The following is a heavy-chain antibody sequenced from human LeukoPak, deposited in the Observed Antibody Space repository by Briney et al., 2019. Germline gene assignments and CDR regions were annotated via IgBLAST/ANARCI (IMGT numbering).Heavy chain of an antibody. J-gene: IGHJ4*02. CDR3: ARTVPVDQIYYYDSSGLGFDY. V-gene: IGHV3-30*02. CDR1: GFTFSSYG. Sequence: GGSLSLSCAASGFTFSSYGRHWVRQAPGKGLEWVAFIRYDGSNKYYADSVKGRFTISRDNSKNTLYLQMNSLRAEDTAVYYCARTVPVDQIYYYDSSGLGFDYWGQGTLVTVSS. D-gene: IGHD3-22*01. CDR2: IRYDGSNK.